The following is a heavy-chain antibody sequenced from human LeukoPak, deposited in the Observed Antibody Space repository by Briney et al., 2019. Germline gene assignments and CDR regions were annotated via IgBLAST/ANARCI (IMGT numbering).Heavy chain of an antibody. Sequence: GGSLRLSCAASGFTFSSYWMHWVRQAPGKGLVWVSRIKSDGSNTNYADSVKGRFTISRDNAKNTLHLQMNSLRAEDTAVYYCAYYHVHEEPPTFWGQGTLVTVSS. CDR3: AYYHVHEEPPTF. CDR1: GFTFSSYW. J-gene: IGHJ4*02. V-gene: IGHV3-74*01. D-gene: IGHD3-16*01. CDR2: IKSDGSNT.